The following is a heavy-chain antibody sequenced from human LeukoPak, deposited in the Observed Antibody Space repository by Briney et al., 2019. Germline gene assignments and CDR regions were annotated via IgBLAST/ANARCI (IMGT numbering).Heavy chain of an antibody. CDR3: AKFRGWLSYMDV. J-gene: IGHJ6*03. CDR1: GFTFSGHA. D-gene: IGHD6-19*01. Sequence: GGSLRLSCAASGFTFSGHAMVWVRQAPGKGLKYVSAINSNGQNTYYANSVKGRFTISRDNSKNTLFLQMGSLRGGDMAVYYCAKFRGWLSYMDVWGKGTTVTVSS. V-gene: IGHV3-64*01. CDR2: INSNGQNT.